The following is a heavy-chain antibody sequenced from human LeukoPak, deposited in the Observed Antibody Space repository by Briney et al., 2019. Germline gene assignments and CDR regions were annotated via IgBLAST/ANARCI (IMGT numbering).Heavy chain of an antibody. CDR2: ISDNGDIT. J-gene: IGHJ4*02. CDR3: AKKSGPGTDPLDC. D-gene: IGHD3-10*01. Sequence: GGSLRLSCVAPGFSFSTYSISWVRQTPEKGLDWVSVISDNGDITKYADSVRGRFTMSRDNSKNTLFLQMNTLRADDTALYYCAKKSGPGTDPLDCWGQGTLVTVSS. CDR1: GFSFSTYS. V-gene: IGHV3-23*01.